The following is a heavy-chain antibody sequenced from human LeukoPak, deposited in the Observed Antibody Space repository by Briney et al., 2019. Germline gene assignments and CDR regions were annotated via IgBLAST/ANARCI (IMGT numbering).Heavy chain of an antibody. V-gene: IGHV4-34*01. CDR1: GGSSSGYY. CDR2: INHSGST. CDR3: ARAADYYDTNFDY. D-gene: IGHD3-22*01. J-gene: IGHJ4*02. Sequence: SETLSLTCAVYGGSSSGYYWSWIRQPPGKGLEWIGEINHSGSTNYNPSLKSRVTISVDTSKNQFSLKLSSVTAADTAVYYCARAADYYDTNFDYWGRGTLVTVSS.